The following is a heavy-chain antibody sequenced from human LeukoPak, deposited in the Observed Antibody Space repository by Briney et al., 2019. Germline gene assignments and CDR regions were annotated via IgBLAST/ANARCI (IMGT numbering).Heavy chain of an antibody. CDR1: GFTFSSYA. CDR2: IYSGGST. CDR3: ARDAGSDGSGYTLGAFDI. J-gene: IGHJ3*02. Sequence: GGSLRLSCAASGFTFSSYAMSWVRQAPGKGLEWVSVIYSGGSTYYADSVKGRFTISRDNSKNTLYLQMNSLRAEDTAVYYCARDAGSDGSGYTLGAFDIWGQGTMVTVSS. D-gene: IGHD3-22*01. V-gene: IGHV3-53*01.